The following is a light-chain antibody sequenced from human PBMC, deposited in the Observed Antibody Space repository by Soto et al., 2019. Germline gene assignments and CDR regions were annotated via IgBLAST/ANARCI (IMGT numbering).Light chain of an antibody. J-gene: IGLJ1*01. CDR1: NSNSGNNY. Sequence: QSVLTQPPSVSAAPGQKVTISCSGSNSNSGNNYVSWYQLVPGTAPKLLIYENNKRPSGIPDRFSASKSGTSATLGITGLQTGDEADYYCGTWDSSLSASVFGTGTKLTVL. CDR3: GTWDSSLSASV. CDR2: ENN. V-gene: IGLV1-51*02.